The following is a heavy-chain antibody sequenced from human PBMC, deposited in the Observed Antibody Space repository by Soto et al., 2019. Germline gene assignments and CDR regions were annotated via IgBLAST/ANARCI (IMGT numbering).Heavy chain of an antibody. Sequence: ASVKVSCKASGGTFSSYAISWVRQAPGQGLEWMGGIIPIFGTANYAQKFRGRVTITADESTSTAYMELSSLRSEDTAVYYCARPGSGSYTYYYYGMDVWGQGTTVTVSS. CDR1: GGTFSSYA. D-gene: IGHD3-10*01. V-gene: IGHV1-69*13. CDR2: IIPIFGTA. J-gene: IGHJ6*01. CDR3: ARPGSGSYTYYYYGMDV.